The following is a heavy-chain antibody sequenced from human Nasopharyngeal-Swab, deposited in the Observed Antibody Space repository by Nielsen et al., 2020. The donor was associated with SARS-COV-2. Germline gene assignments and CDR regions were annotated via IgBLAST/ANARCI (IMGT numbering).Heavy chain of an antibody. CDR2: ISGSGGST. Sequence: GGSLRLSCAASGFTFSSYAMSWVRQAPGKGLEWVSAISGSGGSTYYADSVKGRFTISRDNSKNTLYLQMNSLRAEDTAVYYCAKWGYYDSSVYLDYWGQGTLVTVSS. D-gene: IGHD3-22*01. V-gene: IGHV3-23*01. CDR1: GFTFSSYA. CDR3: AKWGYYDSSVYLDY. J-gene: IGHJ4*02.